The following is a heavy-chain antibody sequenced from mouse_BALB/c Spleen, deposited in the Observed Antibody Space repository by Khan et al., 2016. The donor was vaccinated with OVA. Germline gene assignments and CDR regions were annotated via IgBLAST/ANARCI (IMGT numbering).Heavy chain of an antibody. D-gene: IGHD2-10*01. Sequence: VKLEVSGPGLVAPSQSLSITCTASGFSLTGYGVNWVRQPPGKGLEWLGVIWGDGITDYNSALNSRLSISKDNSKSQVFLKMNSLQTDDTARYYCARGPYFGNYFAMDYWGQGTSVTVSS. CDR2: IWGDGIT. CDR3: ARGPYFGNYFAMDY. V-gene: IGHV2-6-7*01. CDR1: GFSLTGYG. J-gene: IGHJ4*01.